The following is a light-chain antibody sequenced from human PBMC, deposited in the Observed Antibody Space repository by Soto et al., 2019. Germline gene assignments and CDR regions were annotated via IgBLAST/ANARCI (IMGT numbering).Light chain of an antibody. V-gene: IGKV3-20*01. J-gene: IGKJ1*01. Sequence: EIVLTQSPGTLSLSPGERATLSCRASQSVRSNYLAWYQQKPGQAPRLLIYNSSTSATGIPDRFSGSGSWTAFTLTISRLEPEDFALYYCQQYRDLPQTFGQGTQVEIK. CDR3: QQYRDLPQT. CDR1: QSVRSNY. CDR2: NSS.